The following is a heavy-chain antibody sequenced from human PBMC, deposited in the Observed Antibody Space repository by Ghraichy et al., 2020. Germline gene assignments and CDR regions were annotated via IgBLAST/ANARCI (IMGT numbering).Heavy chain of an antibody. CDR3: AKDGDPSSGYYWGYFDY. CDR1: GFTFSSYG. V-gene: IGHV3-30*18. J-gene: IGHJ4*02. D-gene: IGHD3-22*01. CDR2: ISYDGSNK. Sequence: GESLNISCAASGFTFSSYGMHWVRQAPGKGLEWVAVISYDGSNKYYADSVKGRFTISRDNSKNTLYLQMNSLRAEDTAVYYCAKDGDPSSGYYWGYFDYWGQGTLVTVSS.